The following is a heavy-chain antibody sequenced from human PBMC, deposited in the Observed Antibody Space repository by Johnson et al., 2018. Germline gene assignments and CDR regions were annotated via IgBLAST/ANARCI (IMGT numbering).Heavy chain of an antibody. CDR3: ARDRYYYDSSAYSGFFQH. D-gene: IGHD3-22*01. J-gene: IGHJ1*01. CDR1: GFTFSSYA. V-gene: IGHV3-23*04. CDR2: ISGSGGST. Sequence: EVQLVESGGGLVQPGGSLRLSCAASGFTFSSYAMSWVRQAPGKGLEWVSAISGSGGSTYYADSVKGRFTISRDNAKNSLYLQMNSLRAEDTAVYFCARDRYYYDSSAYSGFFQHWGQGILVTVSS.